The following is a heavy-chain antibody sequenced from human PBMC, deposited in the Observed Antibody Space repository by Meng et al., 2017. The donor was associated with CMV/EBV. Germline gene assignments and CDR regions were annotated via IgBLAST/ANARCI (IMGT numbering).Heavy chain of an antibody. Sequence: KSSCKGSGYSFTSDWIGWVRQRPGKGVEGMGKNYPDDSETRYSTSIQDQVTISADKSISTAYLQWSSLKASDTAMYYCAGRWENWFDPGGQGTLVTVSS. V-gene: IGHV5-51*01. CDR3: AGRWENWFDP. CDR2: NYPDDSET. CDR1: GYSFTSDW. J-gene: IGHJ5*02. D-gene: IGHD1-26*01.